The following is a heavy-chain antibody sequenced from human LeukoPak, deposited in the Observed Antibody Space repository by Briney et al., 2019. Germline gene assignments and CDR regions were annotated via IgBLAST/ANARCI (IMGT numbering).Heavy chain of an antibody. Sequence: GGSLRLSCAASGFTFSSYSMNWVRQAPGKGLEWVSSISSSSSYIYYADSVKGRFTISRDNAKNSLYLQMNSLRAEDTAVYYCARVGPRRVRRGYYYGMDVWGQGTTVTVSS. CDR1: GFTFSSYS. CDR3: ARVGPRRVRRGYYYGMDV. J-gene: IGHJ6*02. CDR2: ISSSSSYI. D-gene: IGHD3-10*01. V-gene: IGHV3-21*01.